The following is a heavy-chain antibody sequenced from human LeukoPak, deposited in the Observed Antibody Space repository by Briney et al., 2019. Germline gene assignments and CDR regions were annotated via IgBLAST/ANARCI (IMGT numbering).Heavy chain of an antibody. D-gene: IGHD6-19*01. V-gene: IGHV3-48*03. J-gene: IGHJ4*02. CDR2: ISSSGSTI. Sequence: GGSLRLSCAASGFTFSSYDMNWVRQAPGKGLEWVSYISSSGSTIYYADSVKGRFTISRDNAENSLYLRMNSLRAEDTAVYYCARKLVSGWYYFDYWGQGTLVTVSS. CDR1: GFTFSSYD. CDR3: ARKLVSGWYYFDY.